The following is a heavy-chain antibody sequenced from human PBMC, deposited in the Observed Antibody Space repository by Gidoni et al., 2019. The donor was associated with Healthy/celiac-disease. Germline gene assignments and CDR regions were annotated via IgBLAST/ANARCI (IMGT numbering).Heavy chain of an antibody. Sequence: QVQLQQWGAGLLKPSETLSLTCAVYGGKGLEWIGEINHSGGTNFNPSLKSRVTISVGTSKNHFSLKLSSVTAADTAVYYCARVSRGMDVWGQGTTVTVSS. J-gene: IGHJ6*02. V-gene: IGHV4-34*01. CDR3: ARVSRGMDV. CDR1: G. CDR2: INHSGGT.